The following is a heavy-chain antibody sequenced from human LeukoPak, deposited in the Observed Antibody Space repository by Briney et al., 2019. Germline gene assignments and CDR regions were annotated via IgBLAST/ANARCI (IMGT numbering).Heavy chain of an antibody. D-gene: IGHD2-15*01. Sequence: SETLSLTCTVSGGSINNYYWSWIRQPAGKGLEWIGRIYTRGSTNYNPSLKSRVTMSVDTSKNQFSLKLSPVTAADTAVYYCARGRYCSADICSGGDAFDIWGQGTMVSVSS. CDR2: IYTRGST. V-gene: IGHV4-4*07. CDR3: ARGRYCSADICSGGDAFDI. CDR1: GGSINNYY. J-gene: IGHJ3*02.